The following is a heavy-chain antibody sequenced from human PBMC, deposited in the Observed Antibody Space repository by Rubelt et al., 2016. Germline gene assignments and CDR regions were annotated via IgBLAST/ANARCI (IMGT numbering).Heavy chain of an antibody. J-gene: IGHJ4*02. D-gene: IGHD3-22*01. CDR1: GGSISSGGYY. CDR3: AVGDYDSSGYPDY. CDR2: IYYSGST. Sequence: QVQLQESGPGLVKPSRTLSLTCTVSGGSISSGGYYWSWIRQHPGKGLEWTGYIYYSGSTYYNPSLTSRVTISVDTSKNQFSLKLSSGTAAETAVDYCAVGDYDSSGYPDYWGQGTLVTVSS. V-gene: IGHV4-31*03.